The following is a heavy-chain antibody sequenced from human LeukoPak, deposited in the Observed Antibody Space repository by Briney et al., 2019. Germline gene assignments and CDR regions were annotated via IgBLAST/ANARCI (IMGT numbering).Heavy chain of an antibody. Sequence: SETLSLTCTLSGGSISSYYWSWIRQPPGKGLEWIGYIYYSGSTNYNPSLKSRVTISVDTSKNQFSLKLSSVTAADTAVYYCARLHAASFDYWGQGTLVTVSS. CDR3: ARLHAASFDY. V-gene: IGHV4-59*08. CDR1: GGSISSYY. CDR2: IYYSGST. D-gene: IGHD2-15*01. J-gene: IGHJ4*02.